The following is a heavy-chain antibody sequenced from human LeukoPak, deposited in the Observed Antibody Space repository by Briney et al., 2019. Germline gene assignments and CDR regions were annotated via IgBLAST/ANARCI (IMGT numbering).Heavy chain of an antibody. CDR2: IYPGDSDT. Sequence: GESLKISCKGSGYTFTSYWIGWVRQMPGKGLEWMGIIYPGDSDTRYSPSFQGQVTISADKSISSAYLHWSSLKASDTAMYYCARRDVTFAFDIWGQGTMVTVSS. CDR1: GYTFTSYW. J-gene: IGHJ3*02. CDR3: ARRDVTFAFDI. V-gene: IGHV5-51*01.